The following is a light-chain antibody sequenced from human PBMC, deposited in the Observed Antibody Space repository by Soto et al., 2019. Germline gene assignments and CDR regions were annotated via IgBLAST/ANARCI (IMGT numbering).Light chain of an antibody. J-gene: IGKJ4*01. CDR2: AAS. CDR3: QKYNSAPSLS. Sequence: DIQMTQSPSSLSASVGDRVTITCRASQGISNFLAWYQHKPGKVPKLLIYAASTLQSGVPSRFSGSGSGTDFTLTISSLQPADVATYYCQKYNSAPSLSFGGGTKVEIK. CDR1: QGISNF. V-gene: IGKV1-27*01.